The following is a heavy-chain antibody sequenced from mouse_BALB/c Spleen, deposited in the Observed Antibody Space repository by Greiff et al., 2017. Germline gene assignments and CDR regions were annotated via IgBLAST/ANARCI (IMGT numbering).Heavy chain of an antibody. D-gene: IGHD2-10*02. Sequence: EVQRVESGGGLVKPGGSLKLSCAASGFTFSSYAMSWVRQTPEKRLEWVASISSGGSTYYPDSGKGRFTISRDNARNILYLQMSSLRSEDTAMYYCARGRYGNSWFAYWGQGTLVTVSA. CDR2: ISSGGST. J-gene: IGHJ3*01. CDR3: ARGRYGNSWFAY. V-gene: IGHV5-6-5*01. CDR1: GFTFSSYA.